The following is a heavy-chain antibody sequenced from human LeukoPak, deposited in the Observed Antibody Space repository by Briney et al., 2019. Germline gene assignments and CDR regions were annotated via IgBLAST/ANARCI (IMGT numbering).Heavy chain of an antibody. CDR3: ARESITIRGGFDP. CDR2: IYSGGST. Sequence: GGSLRHSCAASGFTVSSNYMSWVRQAPGKGLEWVSVIYSGGSTYYADSVKGRFTISRDNSKNTLYLQMNSLRAEDTAVYYCARESITIRGGFDPWGQGTLVTVSS. CDR1: GFTVSSNY. D-gene: IGHD3-3*01. J-gene: IGHJ5*02. V-gene: IGHV3-66*01.